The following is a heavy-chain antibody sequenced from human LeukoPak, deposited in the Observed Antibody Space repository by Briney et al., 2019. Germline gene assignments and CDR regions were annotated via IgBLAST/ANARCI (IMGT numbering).Heavy chain of an antibody. CDR2: INGDGSST. CDR3: ARDLFGSH. Sequence: PGGSLRLSCTASGFTFTSYWMHWVRQVPGKGLVWISRINGDGSSTNYADSVKGRFTISRDNAKNSLYLQMNSLRAEDTAVYYCARDLFGSHWGQGTLVTVSS. CDR1: GFTFTSYW. V-gene: IGHV3-74*01. J-gene: IGHJ4*02. D-gene: IGHD3-10*02.